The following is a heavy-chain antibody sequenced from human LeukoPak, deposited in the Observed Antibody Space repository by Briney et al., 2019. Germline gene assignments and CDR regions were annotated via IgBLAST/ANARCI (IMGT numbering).Heavy chain of an antibody. J-gene: IGHJ5*02. Sequence: SETLSLTCTVSGGSISSYYWSWIRQPPGKGLEWIGYIYYSGSTNYNPSLKSRVTISVDTSKNQFSLKLSSVIAADTAVYFCARGPRNDPWGQGTLVTVSS. V-gene: IGHV4-59*12. CDR3: ARGPRNDP. D-gene: IGHD1-14*01. CDR1: GGSISSYY. CDR2: IYYSGST.